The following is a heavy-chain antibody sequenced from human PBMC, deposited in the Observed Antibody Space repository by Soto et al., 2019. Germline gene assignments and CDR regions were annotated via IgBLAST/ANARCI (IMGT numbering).Heavy chain of an antibody. Sequence: SETLSLTCTVSGGSVSSDYWSWIRQSPGKGLEWIGHIYYRGNTNYNPSLKSRVTMSVDMSKTHFSLKLSSVTAADTAVYYCARGLGVYCSGGSCYPGSWFDPWGQGTLVTVSS. CDR3: ARGLGVYCSGGSCYPGSWFDP. CDR2: IYYRGNT. CDR1: GGSVSSDY. V-gene: IGHV4-59*02. D-gene: IGHD2-15*01. J-gene: IGHJ5*02.